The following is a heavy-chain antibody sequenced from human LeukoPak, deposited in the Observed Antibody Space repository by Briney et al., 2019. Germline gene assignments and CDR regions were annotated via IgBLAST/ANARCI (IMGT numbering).Heavy chain of an antibody. J-gene: IGHJ3*02. Sequence: PGGSLRLSCAASGFTFSSYAMSWVRQAPGKGLEWVSAISGSGGSTYYADSVKGRFTISRDNSKNTLYLQTNSLRAEDTAVYYCAKASPTSIAVAGIGAFDIWGQGTMVTVSS. CDR3: AKASPTSIAVAGIGAFDI. D-gene: IGHD6-19*01. CDR1: GFTFSSYA. V-gene: IGHV3-23*01. CDR2: ISGSGGST.